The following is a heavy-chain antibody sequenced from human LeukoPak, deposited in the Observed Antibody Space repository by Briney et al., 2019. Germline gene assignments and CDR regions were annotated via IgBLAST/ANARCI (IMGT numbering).Heavy chain of an antibody. CDR3: ARGPVIGGSKSWFDP. CDR2: LSGSGGST. CDR1: GFTFSSYA. V-gene: IGHV3-23*01. D-gene: IGHD3-16*01. Sequence: GSLRLSCAASGFTFSSYAMSWVRQAPGKGLEWVSALSGSGGSTYYADSVRGRFTISRDNAQNTLFLQMNSLRDDDTAVYYCARGPVIGGSKSWFDPWGQGTLVTVSS. J-gene: IGHJ5*02.